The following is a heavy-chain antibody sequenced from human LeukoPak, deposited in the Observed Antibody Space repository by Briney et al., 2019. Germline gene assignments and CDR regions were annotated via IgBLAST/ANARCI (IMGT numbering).Heavy chain of an antibody. CDR2: IYHSGST. CDR1: GYSISSGYY. J-gene: IGHJ4*02. Sequence: SETPSLTCAVSGYSISSGYYWGWIRQPPGKGLEWIGSIYHSGSTYYNPSLKSRVTISVDTSKNQFSLKLSSVTAADTAVYYCARANDDFDYWGQGTLVTVSS. V-gene: IGHV4-38-2*01. D-gene: IGHD3-16*01. CDR3: ARANDDFDY.